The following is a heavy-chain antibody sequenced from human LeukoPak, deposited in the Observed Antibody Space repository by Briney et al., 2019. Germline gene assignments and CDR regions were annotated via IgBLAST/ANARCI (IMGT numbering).Heavy chain of an antibody. CDR2: INPRTGGT. Sequence: EASVTVSCKASGYTFTAYDIHWVRQAPGKGLEWVGGINPRTGGTNYAEKVQGRVTVTSDTSMSTVDMELSRLTSDDTAVYYCGRDGIYDRSGYHSGAPHYWGQGTLVTVSS. V-gene: IGHV1-2*02. J-gene: IGHJ4*02. D-gene: IGHD3-22*01. CDR1: GYTFTAYD. CDR3: GRDGIYDRSGYHSGAPHY.